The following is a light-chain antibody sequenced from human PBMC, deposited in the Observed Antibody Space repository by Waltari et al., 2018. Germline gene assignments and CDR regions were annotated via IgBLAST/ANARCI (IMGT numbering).Light chain of an antibody. CDR2: DVS. J-gene: IGLJ1*01. V-gene: IGLV2-14*03. CDR3: TSYTSRHSLV. CDR1: SRDVGAYAW. Sequence: QSALTQPASVSGSPGQSITLSCPGTSRDVGAYAWVSWYQQHPGKAPKVVIFDVSYRPSGVSNRFSGSKSGNTASLTISGLQAEDEADYYCTSYTSRHSLVFGTGTKVTVL.